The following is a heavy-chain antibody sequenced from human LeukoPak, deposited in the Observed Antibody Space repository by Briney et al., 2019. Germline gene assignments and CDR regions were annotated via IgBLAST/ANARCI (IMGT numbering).Heavy chain of an antibody. CDR3: ARLALDPEAFDI. Sequence: SVKVSCKASGGTFSSYAISWVRQAPGQGLEWMGRIIPIFGRANYAQKFQGRVTITTDESTSTAYMELSSPRSEDTAVYYCARLALDPEAFDIWGQGTMVTVSS. J-gene: IGHJ3*02. D-gene: IGHD1-14*01. CDR2: IIPIFGRA. V-gene: IGHV1-69*05. CDR1: GGTFSSYA.